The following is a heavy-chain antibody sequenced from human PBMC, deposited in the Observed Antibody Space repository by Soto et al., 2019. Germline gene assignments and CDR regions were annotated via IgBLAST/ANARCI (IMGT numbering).Heavy chain of an antibody. CDR3: AKGYGSGWPSDYFDY. D-gene: IGHD6-19*01. V-gene: IGHV3-9*01. J-gene: IGHJ4*02. CDR2: ISWNSGSI. CDR1: GFTFDDYA. Sequence: GGSLRLSCAASGFTFDDYAMHWVRQAPGKGLEWVSGISWNSGSIGYADSVKGRFTISRDNAKNSLYLQMNSLRAEDTALYYCAKGYGSGWPSDYFDYWGQGTLVTVSS.